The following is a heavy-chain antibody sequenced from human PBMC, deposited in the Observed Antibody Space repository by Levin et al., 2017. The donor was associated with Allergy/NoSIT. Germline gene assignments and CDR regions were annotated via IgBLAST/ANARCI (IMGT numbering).Heavy chain of an antibody. CDR3: ARERFRYSSGWYEVRGGYFDY. V-gene: IGHV4-34*01. J-gene: IGHJ4*02. D-gene: IGHD6-19*01. CDR2: INHSGST. CDR1: GGSFSGYY. Sequence: PSETLSLTCAVYGGSFSGYYWSWIRQPPGKGLEWIGEINHSGSTNYNPSLKSRVTISVDTSKNQFSLKLSSVTAADTAVYYCARERFRYSSGWYEVRGGYFDYWGQGTLVTVSS.